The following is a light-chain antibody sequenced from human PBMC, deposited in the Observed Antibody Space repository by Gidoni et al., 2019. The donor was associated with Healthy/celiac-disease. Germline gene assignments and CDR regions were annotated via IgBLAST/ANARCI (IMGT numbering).Light chain of an antibody. J-gene: IGKJ1*01. Sequence: DIQMTQSPSTLSASVGDRVTITCRASQSISSWLAWYQQKPGKAPKLLIYKASSLESGVPSRFSGSGSGTEFTLTISSLQPDDFATYYCQQYNSYPDTWTFGQXTKVEIK. CDR3: QQYNSYPDTWT. V-gene: IGKV1-5*03. CDR2: KAS. CDR1: QSISSW.